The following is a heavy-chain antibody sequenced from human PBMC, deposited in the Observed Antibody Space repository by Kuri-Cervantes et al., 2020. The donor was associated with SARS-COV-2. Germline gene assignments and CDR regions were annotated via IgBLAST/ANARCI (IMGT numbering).Heavy chain of an antibody. CDR2: INPSGGST. Sequence: ASVKVSCKASGCTFTSYYMHWVRQAPGQGLEWMGIINPSGGSTSYAQKFQGWVTMTRDTSISTAYMELSRLRSDDTAVYYCARSRYYYGSGSYGYYYYGMDVWGQGTTVTVSS. CDR1: GCTFTSYY. J-gene: IGHJ6*02. CDR3: ARSRYYYGSGSYGYYYYGMDV. V-gene: IGHV1-46*01. D-gene: IGHD3-10*01.